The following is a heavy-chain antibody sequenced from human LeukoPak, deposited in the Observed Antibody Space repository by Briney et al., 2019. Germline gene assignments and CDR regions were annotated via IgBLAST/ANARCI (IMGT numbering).Heavy chain of an antibody. Sequence: GGSLRLSCAASGFTFSTYGMHWVRQAPGKGLEWVAFIRYDRNDKYYADSVKGRFTISRDNSKNTLHLQMNSLRAEGTAVYYCASAQFWGLATMVTVSS. J-gene: IGHJ3*01. CDR3: ASAQF. CDR2: IRYDRNDK. V-gene: IGHV3-30*02. CDR1: GFTFSTYG.